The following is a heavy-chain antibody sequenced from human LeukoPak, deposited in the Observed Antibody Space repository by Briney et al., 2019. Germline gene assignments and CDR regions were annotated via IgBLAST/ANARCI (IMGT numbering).Heavy chain of an antibody. Sequence: GGSLRLSCAVSGFTFSAYTMNWVRQAPGKGPEYVSSISTDGGRTYYADSVEGRFTISRDNSKNTLYLQMTSLRTEDSAVYYCVKDQVTSMINKDFDHWGRGTLVTVSS. CDR3: VKDQVTSMINKDFDH. V-gene: IGHV3-64D*06. D-gene: IGHD3-16*01. CDR2: ISTDGGRT. CDR1: GFTFSAYT. J-gene: IGHJ4*02.